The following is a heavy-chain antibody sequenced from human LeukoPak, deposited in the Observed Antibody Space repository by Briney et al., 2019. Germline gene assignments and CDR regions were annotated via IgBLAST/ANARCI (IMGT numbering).Heavy chain of an antibody. V-gene: IGHV1-8*01. J-gene: IGHJ6*03. Sequence: ASVRVSCKASGYTFTSYDINWVRQATGQGLEWMGWMNPNSGNTGYAQKFRGRVTMTRNTSISTAYMELSSLRSEDTAVYYCARGVHYGSGSYYNFYYYYYMDVWGKGTTVTISS. CDR2: MNPNSGNT. CDR3: ARGVHYGSGSYYNFYYYYYMDV. CDR1: GYTFTSYD. D-gene: IGHD3-10*01.